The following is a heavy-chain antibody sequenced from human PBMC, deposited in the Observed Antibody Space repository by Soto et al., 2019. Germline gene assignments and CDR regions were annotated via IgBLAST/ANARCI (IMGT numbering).Heavy chain of an antibody. D-gene: IGHD3-22*01. CDR3: ARTTLNSNGAY. V-gene: IGHV3-53*01. CDR1: GFTVSSND. J-gene: IGHJ4*02. Sequence: EVQLVESGGDLIQPGGSLRLSCAASGFTVSSNDMSWVRQAPGKGLEWVSLIYSSGSTHYADSVKGRFTISRDNSKNTVHLQMNTLRAEDTAVYYCARTTLNSNGAYWGQGTLVTVSS. CDR2: IYSSGST.